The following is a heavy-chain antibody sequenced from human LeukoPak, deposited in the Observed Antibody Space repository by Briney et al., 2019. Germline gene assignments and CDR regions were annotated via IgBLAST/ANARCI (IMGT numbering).Heavy chain of an antibody. CDR2: ISSSSSYI. CDR1: GFTFSSYS. CDR3: ARDRGYCSGGSCYENDY. J-gene: IGHJ4*02. Sequence: GGSLRLSCAASGFTFSSYSMNWVRQAPGKGLEWVSSISSSSSYIYYADSVKGRFTISRDNAKNSLDLQMNSLRAEDTAVYYCARDRGYCSGGSCYENDYWGQGTLVTVSS. V-gene: IGHV3-21*01. D-gene: IGHD2-15*01.